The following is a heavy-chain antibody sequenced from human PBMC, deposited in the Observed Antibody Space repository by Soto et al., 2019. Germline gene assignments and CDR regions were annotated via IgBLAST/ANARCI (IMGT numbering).Heavy chain of an antibody. Sequence: QVQLVQSGAEVKKPGASVKVSCKASGYTFTSYGISWVRQAPGQGLEWMGWISAYNGNTNYTQKLQGRVTMTTDTSTSTAYIELRSLRSDDTAVYYCARNQRPRRVPGPRAGYEEYYFDYWGQGTLVTVSS. CDR2: ISAYNGNT. D-gene: IGHD2-2*01. CDR3: ARNQRPRRVPGPRAGYEEYYFDY. CDR1: GYTFTSYG. V-gene: IGHV1-18*01. J-gene: IGHJ4*02.